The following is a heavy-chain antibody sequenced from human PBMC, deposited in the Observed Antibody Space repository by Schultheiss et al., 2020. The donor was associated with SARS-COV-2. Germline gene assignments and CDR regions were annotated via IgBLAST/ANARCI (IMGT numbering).Heavy chain of an antibody. CDR3: VIGPSYYFDY. J-gene: IGHJ4*02. CDR2: ISYDGSNT. Sequence: GESLKISCAASGFTFSNYAMHWVRQAPGKGLEWVAVISYDGSNTYYADSVKGRFTISRDNSKNTLYLQMSSLRAEDTAVYYCVIGPSYYFDYWGQGTLVTVSS. CDR1: GFTFSNYA. V-gene: IGHV3-30*14.